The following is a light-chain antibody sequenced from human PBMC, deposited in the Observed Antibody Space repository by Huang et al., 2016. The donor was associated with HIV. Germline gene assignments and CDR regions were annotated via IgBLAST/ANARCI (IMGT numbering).Light chain of an antibody. V-gene: IGKV1-33*01. CDR3: QQYDNLYT. CDR1: QDIRNY. CDR2: DAS. Sequence: IQMTQSPASLSASVGDRVTISCQASQDIRNYLNWYQQKPGKAPTLLISDASNLETGVPSRFSGNGSGTDFTITISSLQSEDIATYYCQQYDNLYTFGQGTKLEIK. J-gene: IGKJ2*01.